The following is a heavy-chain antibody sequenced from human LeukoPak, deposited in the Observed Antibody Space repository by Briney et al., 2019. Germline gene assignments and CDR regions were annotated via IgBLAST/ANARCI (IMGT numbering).Heavy chain of an antibody. CDR2: IYYSGST. D-gene: IGHD6-13*01. CDR3: ARGERGRGIAAAGTVDY. V-gene: IGHV4-39*01. Sequence: WVRQPPGKGLEWIGSIYYSGSTYYNPSLKSRVTISVDTSKNQFSLKLSSVTAADTAVYYCARGERGRGIAAAGTVDYWGQGTLVTVSS. J-gene: IGHJ4*02.